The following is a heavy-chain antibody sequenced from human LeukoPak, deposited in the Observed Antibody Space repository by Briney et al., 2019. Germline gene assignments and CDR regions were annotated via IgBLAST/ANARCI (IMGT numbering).Heavy chain of an antibody. V-gene: IGHV3-48*02. Sequence: GGSLRLSCVGLGFTFSSYWMNWVRQAPGKGLEWVSYISSSSSTIYYADSVKGRLTISRDNAKNSLYLQMNSLRDEDTAVYYCARDPEGGLDYWGQGTLVTVSS. J-gene: IGHJ4*02. D-gene: IGHD1-14*01. CDR2: ISSSSSTI. CDR1: GFTFSSYW. CDR3: ARDPEGGLDY.